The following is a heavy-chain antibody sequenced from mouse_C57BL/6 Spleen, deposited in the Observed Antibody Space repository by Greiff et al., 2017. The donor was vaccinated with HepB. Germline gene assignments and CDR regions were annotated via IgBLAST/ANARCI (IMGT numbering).Heavy chain of an antibody. CDR2: IYPGSGST. J-gene: IGHJ1*03. Sequence: QVQLQQPGAELVKPGASVKMSCKASGYTFTSYWITWVKQRPGQGLEWIGDIYPGSGSTNYNEKFKSKATLTVDTSSSTAYMQLSSLTSEDSAVYYCARAELVYWYFDVWGTGTTVTVSS. CDR3: ARAELVYWYFDV. CDR1: GYTFTSYW. D-gene: IGHD4-1*01. V-gene: IGHV1-55*01.